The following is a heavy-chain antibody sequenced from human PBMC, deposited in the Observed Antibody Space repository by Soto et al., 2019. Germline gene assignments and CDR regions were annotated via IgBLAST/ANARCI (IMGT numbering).Heavy chain of an antibody. J-gene: IGHJ4*02. D-gene: IGHD6-19*01. CDR2: IVVGSGNT. CDR3: AADTSGWYDGGGHGEY. V-gene: IGHV1-58*01. CDR1: GFTFTSSA. Sequence: SVKVSCKASGFTFTSSAVQWVRQARGQRLEWIGWIVVGSGNTNYAQKFQERVTITRDMSTSTAYMELSSLRSEDTAVYYCAADTSGWYDGGGHGEYWGQGKLVTVS.